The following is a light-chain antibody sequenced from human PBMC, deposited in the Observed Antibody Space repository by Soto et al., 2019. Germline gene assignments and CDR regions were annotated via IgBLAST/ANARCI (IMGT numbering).Light chain of an antibody. Sequence: SVLTQPASVSGSPGPSITISCTGTSSDVGAYNYVSWFQQHPGKAPTLIISEVSNRPSGVSNRFSGSKSGNAASLTISGLQAEDEADYFCFSFTTDWTHVFGTGTKVTVL. V-gene: IGLV2-14*01. CDR2: EVS. J-gene: IGLJ1*01. CDR1: SSDVGAYNY. CDR3: FSFTTDWTHV.